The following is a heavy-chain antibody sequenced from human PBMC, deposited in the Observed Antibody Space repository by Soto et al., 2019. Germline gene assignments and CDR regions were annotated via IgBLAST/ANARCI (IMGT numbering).Heavy chain of an antibody. V-gene: IGHV3-11*01. D-gene: IGHD3-3*01. J-gene: IGHJ6*02. CDR3: ARARGDLEWLHYYYYGMDV. CDR1: GCNISDYY. CDR2: ISSSGSTI. Sequence: PGGLQRVRWGASGCNISDYYMSWIRQAPGKGLEWVSYISSSGSTIYYADSVKGRFTISRDNAKNSLYLQMNSLRAEDTAVYYCARARGDLEWLHYYYYGMDVWGQGTTVTVSS.